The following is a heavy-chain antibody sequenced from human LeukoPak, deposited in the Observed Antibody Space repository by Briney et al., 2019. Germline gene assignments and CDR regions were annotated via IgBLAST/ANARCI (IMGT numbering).Heavy chain of an antibody. D-gene: IGHD1-1*01. J-gene: IGHJ4*02. V-gene: IGHV3-30*18. CDR2: ISYDGSNK. CDR1: GFTFSSYG. CDR3: AKPLGELERSIDY. Sequence: GGSLRLSCAASGFTFSSYGMHWVRQAPGKGLEWVAVISYDGSNKYYADSVKGRFTISRDNSKNTLYLQMNSLRAEDTAVYYCAKPLGELERSIDYWGQGTLVTVSS.